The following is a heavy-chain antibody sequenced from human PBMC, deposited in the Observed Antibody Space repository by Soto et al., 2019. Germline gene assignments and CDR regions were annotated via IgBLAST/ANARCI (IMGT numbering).Heavy chain of an antibody. V-gene: IGHV5-10-1*01. D-gene: IGHD6-19*01. J-gene: IGHJ6*02. CDR1: GYSFTSYW. CDR2: IDPSDSYT. CDR3: ATSVAGKGGHYYYGMDV. Sequence: GESLKISCKGSGYSFTSYWISWVRQMPGKGLEWMGRIDPSDSYTNYSPSFQGHVTISADKSISTAYLQWSSLKASDTAMYYCATSVAGKGGHYYYGMDVWGQGTTVTVSS.